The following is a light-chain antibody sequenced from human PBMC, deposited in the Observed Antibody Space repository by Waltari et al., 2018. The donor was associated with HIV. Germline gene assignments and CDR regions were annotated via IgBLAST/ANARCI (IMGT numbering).Light chain of an antibody. J-gene: IGLJ1*01. CDR2: RNN. V-gene: IGLV1-47*01. Sequence: QSALTQPPSASVTPGQRFTISCSGSTSNIESDYLYWDQQLPGTAPKLLIYRNNQRPSGVPDRFSGSKSVTSASLAISVLRSEDEADYYCAAWDDILSGPDFGTGTTVTVL. CDR1: TSNIESDY. CDR3: AAWDDILSGPD.